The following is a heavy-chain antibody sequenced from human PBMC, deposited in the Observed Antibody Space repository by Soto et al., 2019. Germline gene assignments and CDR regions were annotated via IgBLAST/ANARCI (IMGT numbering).Heavy chain of an antibody. Sequence: PSETLFLTCAVYGGSFSGYYWSWIRQPPGRGLEWMGYMYHSGRTYYNPSLWSRVTISVDTSKNQFSLKLSSVTAADAAVYYCASGEYCSGGSCYKYYFDYWGQGTLVTVSS. CDR3: ASGEYCSGGSCYKYYFDY. J-gene: IGHJ4*02. CDR2: MYHSGRT. CDR1: GGSFSGYY. V-gene: IGHV4-34*01. D-gene: IGHD2-15*01.